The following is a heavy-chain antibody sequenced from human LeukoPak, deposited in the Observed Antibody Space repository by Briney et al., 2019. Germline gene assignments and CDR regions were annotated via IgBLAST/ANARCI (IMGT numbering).Heavy chain of an antibody. CDR1: GDSVSSGSNY. D-gene: IGHD1-26*01. J-gene: IGHJ6*03. Sequence: SQTLSLTCTVSGDSVSSGSNYWSWIRQPAGQGLEWIGRIYNSWTTNYNPSLKSRVTISVDTSKNQFSLKLSSVTAADTAVYYCARVPRGSTVGTLPYFYYYMDVWGKGTTVIVSS. V-gene: IGHV4-61*02. CDR3: ARVPRGSTVGTLPYFYYYMDV. CDR2: IYNSWTT.